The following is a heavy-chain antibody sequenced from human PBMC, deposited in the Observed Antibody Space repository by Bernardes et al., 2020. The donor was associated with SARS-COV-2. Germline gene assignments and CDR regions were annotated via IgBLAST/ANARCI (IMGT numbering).Heavy chain of an antibody. CDR1: GFTVSTKY. CDR2: VSWDGSTT. Sequence: GWSLRLSCAASGFTVSTKYMSWVRQAPGKGLEWVSLVSWDGSTTNYADSVKGRFIISRDSSRNTVHLQMDSLRKEDTALYYCATERQSLTVFGVGHDAFDFWGQGTMVTVSS. J-gene: IGHJ3*01. V-gene: IGHV3-43*01. CDR3: ATERQSLTVFGVGHDAFDF. D-gene: IGHD3-3*01.